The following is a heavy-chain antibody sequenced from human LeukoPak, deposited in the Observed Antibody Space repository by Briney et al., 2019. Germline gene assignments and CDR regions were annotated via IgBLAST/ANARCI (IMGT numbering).Heavy chain of an antibody. CDR3: AKDPWRGVGYCSSTSCFH. CDR2: ISGSGGST. Sequence: PGGSLRLSCAASGFTFSSYAMSWVRQAPGKGLEWVSAISGSGGSTYYADSVKGRFTISRDNSKNTLYLQMNSLRAEDTAVYYCAKDPWRGVGYCSSTSCFHWGQGTLVTVSS. V-gene: IGHV3-23*01. D-gene: IGHD2-2*01. CDR1: GFTFSSYA. J-gene: IGHJ4*02.